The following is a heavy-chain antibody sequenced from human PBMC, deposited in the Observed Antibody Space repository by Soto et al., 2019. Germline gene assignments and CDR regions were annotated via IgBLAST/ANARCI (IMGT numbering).Heavy chain of an antibody. D-gene: IGHD2-15*01. Sequence: QLQLQESGPGLVKPSETLSLTCTVSGGSISSSSYYWGWIRQPPGKGLEWIGSIYYSGSTYYNPSLKSRVTISVDTSKNQFSLKLSSVTAADTAVYYCARVVVAADYMDVWGKGTTVTVSS. CDR1: GGSISSSSYY. CDR2: IYYSGST. CDR3: ARVVVAADYMDV. J-gene: IGHJ6*03. V-gene: IGHV4-39*01.